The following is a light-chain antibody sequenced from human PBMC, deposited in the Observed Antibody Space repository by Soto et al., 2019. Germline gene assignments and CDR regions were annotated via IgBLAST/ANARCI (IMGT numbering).Light chain of an antibody. J-gene: IGKJ5*01. CDR3: QQSYSISLA. V-gene: IGKV1-5*01. CDR1: QSISTW. Sequence: DIQMTQSPSTLSASVGDIVTITCRASQSISTWLAWYQQKPGKLPQLLIYDASSLESGVPSRFSGSGSGTEFTLAISSLQPDDFATYYCQQSYSISLAFGQGTRLEIK. CDR2: DAS.